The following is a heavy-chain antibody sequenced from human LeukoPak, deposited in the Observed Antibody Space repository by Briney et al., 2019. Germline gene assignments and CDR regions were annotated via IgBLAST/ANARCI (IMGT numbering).Heavy chain of an antibody. J-gene: IGHJ3*02. D-gene: IGHD5-24*01. V-gene: IGHV3-23*01. Sequence: GGSLRLSCAASGFTFSSYAMSWVRQAPGKGLEWVSAITGSGGSTYYAGSVKGRFTISRDNPKNTLYLQMNSLRAEDTAVYYCARLWGLQSNAFDIWGQGTMVTVSS. CDR3: ARLWGLQSNAFDI. CDR1: GFTFSSYA. CDR2: ITGSGGST.